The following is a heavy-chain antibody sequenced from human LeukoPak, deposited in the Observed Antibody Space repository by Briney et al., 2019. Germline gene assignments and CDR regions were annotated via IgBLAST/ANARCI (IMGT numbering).Heavy chain of an antibody. V-gene: IGHV4-34*01. D-gene: IGHD6-19*01. J-gene: IGHJ6*03. Sequence: SETLSLTCAVYGGSFSGYYWSWIRQPPGKGLEWIGEINHSGSTNYNPSLKSRVTISVDTSKNQFSLKLSSVTAADMAVYYCARNRQWPDYYYYMDVWGKGTTVTVSS. CDR1: GGSFSGYY. CDR3: ARNRQWPDYYYYMDV. CDR2: INHSGST.